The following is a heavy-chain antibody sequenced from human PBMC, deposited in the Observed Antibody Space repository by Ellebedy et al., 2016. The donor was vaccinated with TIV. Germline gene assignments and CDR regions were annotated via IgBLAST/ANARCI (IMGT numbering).Heavy chain of an antibody. Sequence: SGPTLVKPTQTLTLTCTFSGFSLITSGVGVAWIRQPPGKALEWLARIDWDDDKYYSTSLKTRLTISKDTSKNQVVLTMTNMDPVDTATYYCARSPWGSPDYWGQGTLVTVSS. J-gene: IGHJ4*02. CDR3: ARSPWGSPDY. CDR1: GFSLITSGVG. D-gene: IGHD7-27*01. CDR2: IDWDDDK. V-gene: IGHV2-70*11.